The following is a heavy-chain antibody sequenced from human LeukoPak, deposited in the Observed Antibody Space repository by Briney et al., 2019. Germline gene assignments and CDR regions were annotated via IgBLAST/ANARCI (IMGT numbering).Heavy chain of an antibody. D-gene: IGHD6-19*01. V-gene: IGHV3-30*02. CDR1: GFTFSSYG. CDR3: ATVAGTVY. CDR2: IRFDGTNK. J-gene: IGHJ4*02. Sequence: GGSLRLSCAASGFTFSSYGMHWVRQAPGKGLEWVSFIRFDGTNKYYADSVKGRFTISRDNSKNTLYLQMNSLRAEDTAVYYCATVAGTVYWGQGTLVTVSS.